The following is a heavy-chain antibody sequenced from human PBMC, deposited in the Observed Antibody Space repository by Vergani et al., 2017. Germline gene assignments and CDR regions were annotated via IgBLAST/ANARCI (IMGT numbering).Heavy chain of an antibody. CDR3: AGDIHLPAWELRGGYYFDY. D-gene: IGHD1-26*01. CDR2: ISSSSSYI. Sequence: EVQLVESGGGLVKPGGSLRLSCAASGFTFSSYSMNWVRQAPGKGLEWVSSISSSSSYIYYADSVKGRFTISRDNAKYSLYLQMNSLRAEDTAVYYCAGDIHLPAWELRGGYYFDYWGQGTLVTVSS. J-gene: IGHJ4*02. CDR1: GFTFSSYS. V-gene: IGHV3-21*01.